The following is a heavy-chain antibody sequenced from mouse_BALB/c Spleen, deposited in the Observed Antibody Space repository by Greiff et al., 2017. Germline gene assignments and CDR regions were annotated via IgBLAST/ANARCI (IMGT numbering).Heavy chain of an antibody. V-gene: IGHV1-5*01. J-gene: IGHJ2*01. CDR3: TKPSNYYGSGYPYFDY. CDR2: IYPGNSDT. Sequence: EVKLVESGTVLARPGASVKMSCKASGYSFTSYWMHWVKQRPGQGLEWIGAIYPGNSDTSYNQKFKGKAKLTAVTSASTAYMELSSLTNEDSAVYYCTKPSNYYGSGYPYFDYWGQGTTLTVSS. CDR1: GYSFTSYW. D-gene: IGHD1-1*01.